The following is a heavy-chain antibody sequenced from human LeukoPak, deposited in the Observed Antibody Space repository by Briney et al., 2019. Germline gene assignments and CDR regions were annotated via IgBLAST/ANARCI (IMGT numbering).Heavy chain of an antibody. Sequence: GGSLRLSCAASGFTFSSYGIHWVRQAPGKGLEWVAVISYDGSNKYYADSVKGRFTISRDNSKNTLYLQMNSLRAEDTAVYYCAKDYGDYPYYYYGMDVWGQGTTVTVSS. V-gene: IGHV3-30*18. CDR1: GFTFSSYG. CDR2: ISYDGSNK. CDR3: AKDYGDYPYYYYGMDV. J-gene: IGHJ6*02. D-gene: IGHD4-17*01.